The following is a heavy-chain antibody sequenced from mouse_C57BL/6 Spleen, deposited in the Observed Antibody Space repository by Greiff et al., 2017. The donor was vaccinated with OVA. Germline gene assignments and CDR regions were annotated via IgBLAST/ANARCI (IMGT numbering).Heavy chain of an antibody. V-gene: IGHV1-50*01. D-gene: IGHD2-3*01. Sequence: VQLQQSGAELVKPGASVKLSCKASGYTFTSYWMQWVKQRPGQGLEWIGEIDPSDSYTNYNQKFKGKATLTVDTSTSTAYMQLSSLTSEDSAVYYCARSDGYYYFDVGGTGTTVTVSS. CDR2: IDPSDSYT. J-gene: IGHJ1*03. CDR3: ARSDGYYYFDV. CDR1: GYTFTSYW.